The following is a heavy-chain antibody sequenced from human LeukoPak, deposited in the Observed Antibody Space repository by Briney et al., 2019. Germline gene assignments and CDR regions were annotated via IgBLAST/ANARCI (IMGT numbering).Heavy chain of an antibody. V-gene: IGHV3-30*04. J-gene: IGHJ4*02. Sequence: GRSLRLSCAASGFTFSSYAMHCVRQAPGKGLEWVAVISYDGSNKYYADSVKGRFTISRDNSKNTLYLQMNSLRAEDTAVYYCAREVVPAAIRGFFDYWGQGTLVTVSS. D-gene: IGHD2-2*01. CDR1: GFTFSSYA. CDR2: ISYDGSNK. CDR3: AREVVPAAIRGFFDY.